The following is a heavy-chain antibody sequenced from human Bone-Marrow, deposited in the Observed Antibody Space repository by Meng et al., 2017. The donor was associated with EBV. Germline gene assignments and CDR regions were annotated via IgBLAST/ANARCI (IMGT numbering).Heavy chain of an antibody. V-gene: IGHV2-5*02. D-gene: IGHD2-21*01. Sequence: QITLKESGPTLGKPTQTLSLTCTFSGFSLSTPGVGVGWIRQPPGEALEWLAVIYWDDDKRYSPSLKSRLTITKDTSKQQVVLTMTNMDPVDTATYYCAHRRDYSYFDYWGQGTLVTVSS. CDR2: IYWDDDK. CDR3: AHRRDYSYFDY. J-gene: IGHJ4*02. CDR1: GFSLSTPGVG.